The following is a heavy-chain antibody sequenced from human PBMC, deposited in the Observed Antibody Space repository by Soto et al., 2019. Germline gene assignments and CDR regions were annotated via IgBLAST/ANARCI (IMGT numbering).Heavy chain of an antibody. J-gene: IGHJ4*02. V-gene: IGHV4-59*01. Sequence: SETLSLTCTVSGGSISSYYWSWIRQPPGKGLEWIGYIYYSGSTNYNPSLKSRVTISVDTSKNQFSLKLSSVTAADTAVYYCARESGGGYDILTGYLRGDYCPYWGQVTLVTVS. D-gene: IGHD3-9*01. CDR1: GGSISSYY. CDR3: ARESGGGYDILTGYLRGDYCPY. CDR2: IYYSGST.